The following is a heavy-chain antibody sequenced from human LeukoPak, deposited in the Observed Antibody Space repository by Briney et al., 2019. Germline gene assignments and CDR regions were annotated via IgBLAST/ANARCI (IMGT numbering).Heavy chain of an antibody. J-gene: IGHJ4*02. CDR2: IASDGSST. V-gene: IGHV3-74*01. CDR1: GFTFSSYW. CDR3: ARGRPHGNDY. D-gene: IGHD4-23*01. Sequence: GGSLRLSCAASGFTFSSYWMNWVRQATGKGLVWVSRIASDGSSTTYADSVKGRFSISRDNAKNTLYLQMNSLRVEDTAVYYCARGRPHGNDYWGQGTLVTVSS.